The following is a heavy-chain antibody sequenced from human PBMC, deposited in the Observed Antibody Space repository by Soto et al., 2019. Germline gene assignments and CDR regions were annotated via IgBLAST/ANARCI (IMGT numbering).Heavy chain of an antibody. V-gene: IGHV1-18*01. J-gene: IGHJ4*02. CDR3: ARGEGNYYDSSGHDY. CDR1: GYTFTSYG. Sequence: ASVKVSCKASGYTFTSYGISWVRQAPGQGLEWMGWISAYNGNTNYAQKLQGRVTMTTDTSTSTAYMELRSLRSDDTAVYYCARGEGNYYDSSGHDYWGQGTLVTVSS. CDR2: ISAYNGNT. D-gene: IGHD3-22*01.